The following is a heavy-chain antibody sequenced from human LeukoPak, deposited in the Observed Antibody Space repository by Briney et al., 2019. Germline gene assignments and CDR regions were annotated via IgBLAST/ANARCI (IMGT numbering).Heavy chain of an antibody. D-gene: IGHD3-9*01. CDR3: ARDRGRWFTISPGPDYYGMDV. J-gene: IGHJ6*02. Sequence: GGSLRLSCAASGFTFSSYSMNWVRQAPGKGLEWVSSISSSGSYIYYADSVKGRFTISRDNAKNSLYLQMNSLRAEDTAVYYCARDRGRWFTISPGPDYYGMDVWGQGTTVTVSS. CDR2: ISSSGSYI. CDR1: GFTFSSYS. V-gene: IGHV3-21*01.